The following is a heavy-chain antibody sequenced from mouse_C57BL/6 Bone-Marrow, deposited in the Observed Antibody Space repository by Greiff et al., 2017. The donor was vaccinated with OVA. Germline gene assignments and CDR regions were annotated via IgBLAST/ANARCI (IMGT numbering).Heavy chain of an antibody. D-gene: IGHD1-1*01. CDR3: TTPYGSSYLWYFDV. CDR2: IDPEDGDT. CDR1: GFNFKDYY. Sequence: VQLQQSGAELVRPGASVKLSCTASGFNFKDYYMHWVKQRPEQGLEWIGRIDPEDGDTEYAPKFQGKATMTADTSSNTAYLQLSSLTSEDTAVYYCTTPYGSSYLWYFDVWGTGTTVTVSS. J-gene: IGHJ1*03. V-gene: IGHV14-1*01.